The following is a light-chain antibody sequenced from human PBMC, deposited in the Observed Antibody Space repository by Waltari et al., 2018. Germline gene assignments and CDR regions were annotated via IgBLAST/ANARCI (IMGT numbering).Light chain of an antibody. V-gene: IGLV4-69*01. CDR2: VNSDGSH. Sequence: QLVLTQSPSVSASLVSSVKLTCTLSSGHSSNVIAWHQQQPGKGPRYLMKVNSDGSHSKGDEIPDRFSGSSSGPERYLTISSLQSDDEADYYCQTGGHGTWVFGGGTKLTVL. CDR1: SGHSSNV. CDR3: QTGGHGTWV. J-gene: IGLJ3*02.